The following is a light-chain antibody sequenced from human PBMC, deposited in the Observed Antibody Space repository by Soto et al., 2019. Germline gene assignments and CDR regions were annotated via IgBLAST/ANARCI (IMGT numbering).Light chain of an antibody. CDR3: QQYGSSPPT. V-gene: IGKV3-20*01. Sequence: IVLTQSPGTLSLSPGERATHSCRASQSVSSSYLAWYQQKPGQAPRLLIYGASSRATGIPDRFSGSGSGTDFTLTISRLEPEDFAVYYCQQYGSSPPTFGQGTKVDIK. CDR1: QSVSSSY. J-gene: IGKJ1*01. CDR2: GAS.